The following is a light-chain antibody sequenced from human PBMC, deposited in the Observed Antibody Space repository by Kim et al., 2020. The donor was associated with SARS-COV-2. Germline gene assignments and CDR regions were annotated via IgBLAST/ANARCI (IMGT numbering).Light chain of an antibody. CDR2: QDS. J-gene: IGLJ3*02. CDR3: QAWDSNTDWV. Sequence: YELTQPPSVSVSPGQTASITCSGDKLGDRYANWYQQKPGQSPVLVIYQDSKRPSGIPERFSGSSSGNTATLTICGTQAMDEADYYCQAWDSNTDWVFGGGTQLTGL. CDR1: KLGDRY. V-gene: IGLV3-1*01.